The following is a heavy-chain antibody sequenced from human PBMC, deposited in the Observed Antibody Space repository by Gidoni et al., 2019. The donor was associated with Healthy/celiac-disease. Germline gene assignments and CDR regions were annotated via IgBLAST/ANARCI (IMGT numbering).Heavy chain of an antibody. CDR1: GGSISSSSYY. J-gene: IGHJ5*02. CDR2: IYYSGST. V-gene: IGHV4-39*01. Sequence: QLQLQESGPGLVKPSETLSLPCTVSGGSISSSSYYWGWIRQPPGKGLEWIGSIYYSGSTYYNPSLKSRVTISVDTSKNQFSLKLSSVTAADTAVYYCASFPRSLPNWFDPWGQGTLVTVSS. CDR3: ASFPRSLPNWFDP.